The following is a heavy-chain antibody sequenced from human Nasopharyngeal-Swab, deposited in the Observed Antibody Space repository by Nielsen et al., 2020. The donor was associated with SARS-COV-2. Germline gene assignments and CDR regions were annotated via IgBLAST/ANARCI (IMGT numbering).Heavy chain of an antibody. J-gene: IGHJ5*02. D-gene: IGHD3-9*01. Sequence: WIRQPPGKGLERVAVISYDGSNKYYADSVKGRFTISRDNSKNTLYLQMNSLRAEDTAVYYCARDGIAFYDILPSSGWFDPWGQGTLVTVSS. CDR3: ARDGIAFYDILPSSGWFDP. CDR2: ISYDGSNK. V-gene: IGHV3-30-3*01.